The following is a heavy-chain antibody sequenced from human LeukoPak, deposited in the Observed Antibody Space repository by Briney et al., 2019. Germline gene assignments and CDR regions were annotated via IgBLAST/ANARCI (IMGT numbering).Heavy chain of an antibody. D-gene: IGHD2-15*01. CDR2: MNPNSGNT. CDR1: GYTFTSYD. J-gene: IGHJ4*02. Sequence: ASVKVSCKASGYTFTSYDINWVRQATGQGLEWMGWMNPNSGNTGYAQKFQGRVTMTRNTSISTAYMELSSLRSEDTAVYYCARDIGRGCKVHFDYWGQGTLVTVSS. V-gene: IGHV1-8*01. CDR3: ARDIGRGCKVHFDY.